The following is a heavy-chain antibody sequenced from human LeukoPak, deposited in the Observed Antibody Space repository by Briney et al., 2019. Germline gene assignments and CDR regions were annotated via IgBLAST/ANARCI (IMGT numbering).Heavy chain of an antibody. CDR3: AAFRQWLVILDY. J-gene: IGHJ4*02. V-gene: IGHV4-59*08. CDR2: VYYSGST. Sequence: KPSETLSLTCTVSGASISSYYWSWIRQPPGKGLEWIGYVYYSGSTNYNPSLKSRVFISVDTSKDQFSLNLSSVTAADTAVYYCAAFRQWLVILDYWGQGTLVTVSS. CDR1: GASISSYY. D-gene: IGHD6-19*01.